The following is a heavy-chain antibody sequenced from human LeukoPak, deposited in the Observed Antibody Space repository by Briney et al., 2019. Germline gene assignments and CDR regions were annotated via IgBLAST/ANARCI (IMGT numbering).Heavy chain of an antibody. J-gene: IGHJ6*02. CDR3: ARDSPRYGMDV. CDR1: GGSISSSSYY. CDR2: IYYSGST. V-gene: IGHV4-39*07. Sequence: SETLSLTCTVSGGSISSSSYYWGWIRQPPGKGLEWIGSIYYSGSTNYNPSLKSRVTISVDKSKNQFSLKLSSVTAADTAVYYCARDSPRYGMDVWGQGTTVTVSS.